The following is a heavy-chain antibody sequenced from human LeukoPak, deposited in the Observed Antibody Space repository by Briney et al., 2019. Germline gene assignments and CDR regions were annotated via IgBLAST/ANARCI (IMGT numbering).Heavy chain of an antibody. D-gene: IGHD3-3*01. Sequence: GASVKVSCKAPGYTVTGYYMHWVRQAPGQGLEWMTWISANSGATKFAQRFQGRVTTTRDTSTSTFYMELSRLTYDDTAVYFCASGGSTSFDFWGQGTLVTVSS. CDR2: ISANSGAT. J-gene: IGHJ4*02. CDR1: GYTVTGYY. V-gene: IGHV1-2*02. CDR3: ASGGSTSFDF.